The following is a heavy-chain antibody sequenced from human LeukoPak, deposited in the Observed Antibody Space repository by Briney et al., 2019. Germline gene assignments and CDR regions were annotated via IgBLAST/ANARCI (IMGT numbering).Heavy chain of an antibody. Sequence: GGSLRLSCAASGFTFSNYAMNWVRPAPGQGLEWGSAITGKGGSTYYADSVKGRFTISRDNSKNALYLQMNSLRAEDTAVYYCAKRSRRLTVVRGVPREDVWGQGTSVTVSS. CDR3: AKRSRRLTVVRGVPREDV. D-gene: IGHD3-10*01. V-gene: IGHV3-23*01. J-gene: IGHJ6*02. CDR1: GFTFSNYA. CDR2: ITGKGGST.